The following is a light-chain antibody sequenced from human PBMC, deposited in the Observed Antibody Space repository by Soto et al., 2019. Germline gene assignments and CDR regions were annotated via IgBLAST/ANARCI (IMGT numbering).Light chain of an antibody. V-gene: IGLV1-47*01. J-gene: IGLJ3*02. CDR2: RNN. Sequence: QSVLTQPPSASVTPGQWVTISCSGSSSNIGNNYVFWYQQFPGMAPKLLIYRNNQRPSGVPDRFSGSKSGTSASLAIAGLRSEDEFDYYCASWDDSLNGPVFGGGTKLTVL. CDR3: ASWDDSLNGPV. CDR1: SSNIGNNY.